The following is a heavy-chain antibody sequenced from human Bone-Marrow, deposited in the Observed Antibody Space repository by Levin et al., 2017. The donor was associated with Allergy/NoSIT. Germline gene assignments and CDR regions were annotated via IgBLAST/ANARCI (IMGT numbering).Heavy chain of an antibody. V-gene: IGHV3-15*01. D-gene: IGHD3-3*01. CDR2: IKTNADGGTI. Sequence: GGSLRLSCGVSGFTFKNAWMNWVRQVPGKGLEWVGLIKTNADGGTIDYSAPVKGRFTISRDDSTNTLYLQMNSLKPEDTAVYYCTSGDYDFWSGHYSFEFWGQGSLVTVSS. CDR3: TSGDYDFWSGHYSFEF. CDR1: GFTFKNAW. J-gene: IGHJ4*02.